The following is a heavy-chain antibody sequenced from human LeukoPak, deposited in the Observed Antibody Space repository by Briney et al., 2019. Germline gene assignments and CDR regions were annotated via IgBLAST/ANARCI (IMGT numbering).Heavy chain of an antibody. Sequence: GGSLRLSCAASGFNFGSYSMEWVRQAPGKGLEWVSSMDSSSTYIYYADSVRGRFTTSRDNAKNSLYLQMDSLRAEDTAVYFCARESDRGCSSTSCPRDYWGQGILVTISS. V-gene: IGHV3-21*01. CDR1: GFNFGSYS. CDR3: ARESDRGCSSTSCPRDY. J-gene: IGHJ4*02. CDR2: MDSSSTYI. D-gene: IGHD2-2*01.